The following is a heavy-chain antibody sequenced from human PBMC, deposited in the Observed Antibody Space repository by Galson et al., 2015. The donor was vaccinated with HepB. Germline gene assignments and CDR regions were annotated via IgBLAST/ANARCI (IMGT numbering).Heavy chain of an antibody. Sequence: SVKVSCKASGGTFSSYAISWVRQAPGQGLEWMGGIIPIFGTANYAQKFQGRVTITADESTSTAYMELSSLRSEDTAVYYCARDLYFSGWFDPWGQGTLVTVSS. CDR3: ARDLYFSGWFDP. CDR1: GGTFSSYA. J-gene: IGHJ5*02. V-gene: IGHV1-69*13. D-gene: IGHD3-10*01. CDR2: IIPIFGTA.